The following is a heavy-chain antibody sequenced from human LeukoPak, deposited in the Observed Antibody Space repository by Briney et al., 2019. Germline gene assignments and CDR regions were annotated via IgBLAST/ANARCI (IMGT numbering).Heavy chain of an antibody. D-gene: IGHD4-17*01. CDR3: AKDHPPLDYGDYHTPDAFDI. V-gene: IGHV3-23*01. Sequence: HPGGSLRLSCAASGFTFSSYAMSWVRQAPGKGLEWVSAISGSGGSTYYADSVKGRFTISRDNSKNTLYLQMNSLRAEDTAVYYCAKDHPPLDYGDYHTPDAFDIWGQGTMVTVSS. CDR1: GFTFSSYA. CDR2: ISGSGGST. J-gene: IGHJ3*02.